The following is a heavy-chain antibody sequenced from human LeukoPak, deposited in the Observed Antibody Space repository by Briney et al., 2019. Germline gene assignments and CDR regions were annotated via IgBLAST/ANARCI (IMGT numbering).Heavy chain of an antibody. CDR3: ARVTRDQLPHFDY. V-gene: IGHV1-2*02. J-gene: IGHJ4*02. CDR2: INPNSGGT. D-gene: IGHD2-2*01. CDR1: GFTFTGYY. Sequence: GGSLRLSCAASGFTFTGYYMNWVRQVPGQGLEWMGWINPNSGGTNYAQKFQGRVTMTRDTSISTAYMELSRLRSDDMAVYYCARVTRDQLPHFDYWGQGTLVTVSS.